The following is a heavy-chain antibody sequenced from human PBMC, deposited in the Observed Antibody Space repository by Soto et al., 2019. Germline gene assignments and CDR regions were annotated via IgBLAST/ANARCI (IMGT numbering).Heavy chain of an antibody. Sequence: GGSLRLSCGASGFTFSDDYMSWIRQAPGKGLEWVSYISSSGGTIYYADSVKGRFTISRDNAKNPLFLQMNSLRADDTAVYYCARASSPRDPWLDYWGQGTLVTVSS. CDR2: ISSSGGTI. CDR1: GFTFSDDY. CDR3: ARASSPRDPWLDY. J-gene: IGHJ4*02. D-gene: IGHD5-18*01. V-gene: IGHV3-11*01.